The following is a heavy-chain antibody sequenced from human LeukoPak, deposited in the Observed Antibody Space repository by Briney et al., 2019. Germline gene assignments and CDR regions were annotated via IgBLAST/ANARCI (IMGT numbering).Heavy chain of an antibody. CDR1: GASISSSYW. V-gene: IGHV4-4*02. D-gene: IGHD6-13*01. Sequence: SETLSLTCAVSGASISSSYWWSWVRQPPGKGLEWIGEIYHSGATNYNPSLKSRVSISMDKSKNQFSLNLSSVTAADTAVYYCANTGISITGTRNDYWGQGTLVTVSS. CDR3: ANTGISITGTRNDY. CDR2: IYHSGAT. J-gene: IGHJ4*02.